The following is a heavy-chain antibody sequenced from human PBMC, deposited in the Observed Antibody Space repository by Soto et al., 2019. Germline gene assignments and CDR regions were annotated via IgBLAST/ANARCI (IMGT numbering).Heavy chain of an antibody. Sequence: PSETLSLTCTAYGESFNGYYWSWIRQPPGKGLEWIGYIYYSGSTYYNPSLKSRVTISVDTSKNQFSLKLSSVTAADTAVYYCARGYIAAAAYYFDYWGQGTLVTVSS. CDR3: ARGYIAAAAYYFDY. D-gene: IGHD6-13*01. V-gene: IGHV4-30-4*01. CDR2: IYYSGST. CDR1: GESFNGYY. J-gene: IGHJ4*02.